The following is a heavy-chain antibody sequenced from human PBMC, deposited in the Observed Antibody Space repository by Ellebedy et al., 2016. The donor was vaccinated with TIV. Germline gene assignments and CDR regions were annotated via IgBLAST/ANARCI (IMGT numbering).Heavy chain of an antibody. CDR1: GFTFSYHW. CDR2: INQDGSDD. CDR3: GRWITDMGFDY. V-gene: IGHV3-7*03. J-gene: IGHJ4*02. D-gene: IGHD3-16*01. Sequence: GESLKISXAASGFTFSYHWMNWVRQAPEKGLEWVATINQDGSDDDYVDSVQGRFTISRDNAKNSLYLQMNSLRAEDTALYYCGRWITDMGFDYWGQGTLVTVSS.